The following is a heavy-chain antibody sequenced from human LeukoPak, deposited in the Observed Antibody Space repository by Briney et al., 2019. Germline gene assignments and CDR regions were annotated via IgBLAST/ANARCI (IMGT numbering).Heavy chain of an antibody. V-gene: IGHV4-38-2*01. J-gene: IGHJ4*02. Sequence: SETLSLTCAVSGYSISSGYYWGWIRQPPGKGLEWIGSIYHSGSTYYNPSLKSRVTTSVDTSKNQFSLKLSSVTAADTAVYYCARSITGTLFDYWGQGTLVTVSS. CDR1: GYSISSGYY. D-gene: IGHD1-20*01. CDR3: ARSITGTLFDY. CDR2: IYHSGST.